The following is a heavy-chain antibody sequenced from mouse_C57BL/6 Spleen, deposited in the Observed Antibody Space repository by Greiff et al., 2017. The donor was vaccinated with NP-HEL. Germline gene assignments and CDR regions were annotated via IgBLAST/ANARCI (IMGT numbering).Heavy chain of an antibody. Sequence: EVKLMESGGGLVQPGGSMKLSCVASGFTFSNYWMNWVRQSPEKGLEWVAQIRLKSDNYATHYAESVKGRFTISRDDSKSSVYLQMNNLRAEDTGIYYCTGSYYSNDFDYWGQGTTLTVSS. CDR3: TGSYYSNDFDY. CDR1: GFTFSNYW. V-gene: IGHV6-3*01. D-gene: IGHD2-5*01. J-gene: IGHJ2*01. CDR2: IRLKSDNYAT.